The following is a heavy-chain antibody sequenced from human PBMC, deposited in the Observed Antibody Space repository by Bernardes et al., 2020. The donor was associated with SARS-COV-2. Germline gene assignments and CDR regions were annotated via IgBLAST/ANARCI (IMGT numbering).Heavy chain of an antibody. V-gene: IGHV1-24*01. CDR3: ATVVGRWLQFAWDY. D-gene: IGHD5-12*01. CDR2: FDPEDGET. CDR1: GYTLTELS. Sequence: ASVKVSCKVSGYTLTELSMHWVRQAPGKGLEWMGGFDPEDGETIYAQKFQGRVTMTEDTSTNTAYMELSSLRSEDTAVYYCATVVGRWLQFAWDYWGQVTLVTVSS. J-gene: IGHJ4*02.